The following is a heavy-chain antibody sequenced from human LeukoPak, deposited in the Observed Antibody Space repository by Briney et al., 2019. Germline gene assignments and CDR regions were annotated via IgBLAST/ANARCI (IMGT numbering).Heavy chain of an antibody. Sequence: ASVKVSCKASGYTFTGYYMHWVRQAPGQGLEWMGWINPNSGGTNYAQKFQGRVTTTRDTSISTAYMELSRLRSDDTAVYYCARGGSGRDYYYYYMDVWGKGTTVTVSS. J-gene: IGHJ6*03. CDR1: GYTFTGYY. V-gene: IGHV1-2*02. CDR2: INPNSGGT. D-gene: IGHD3-10*01. CDR3: ARGGSGRDYYYYYMDV.